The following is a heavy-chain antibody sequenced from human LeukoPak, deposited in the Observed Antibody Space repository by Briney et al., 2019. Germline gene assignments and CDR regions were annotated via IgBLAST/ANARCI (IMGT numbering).Heavy chain of an antibody. D-gene: IGHD3-22*01. V-gene: IGHV3-23*01. CDR3: AKDLSSGYFYFDY. Sequence: PGGSLRLSCAASGFTFSSYAMSWVRQASGKGLEWVSVISSSGGSAYYADSVKGRFTISRDNSKNTLYLQMNNLRVEDTAVYHCAKDLSSGYFYFDYWGQGTLVTVSS. CDR2: ISSSGGSA. J-gene: IGHJ4*02. CDR1: GFTFSSYA.